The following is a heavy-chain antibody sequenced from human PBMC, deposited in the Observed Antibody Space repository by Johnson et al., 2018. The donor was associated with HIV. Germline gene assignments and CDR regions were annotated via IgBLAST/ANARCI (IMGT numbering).Heavy chain of an antibody. CDR3: ARDSSSWSLGAFDI. Sequence: VQLVESGGGLVQPGGSLRLSCAASGFTFSSYAMHWVRQAPGKGLEWVANIKQDGSEKYYVDSVKGRFTISRDNAKKSLYLQMNSLRAEDTAVYYCARDSSSWSLGAFDIWGQGTMVTVSS. V-gene: IGHV3-7*01. J-gene: IGHJ3*02. CDR1: GFTFSSYA. D-gene: IGHD6-13*01. CDR2: IKQDGSEK.